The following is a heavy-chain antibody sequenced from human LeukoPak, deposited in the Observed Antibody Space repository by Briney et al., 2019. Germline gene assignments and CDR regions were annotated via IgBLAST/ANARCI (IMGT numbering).Heavy chain of an antibody. J-gene: IGHJ2*01. V-gene: IGHV4-34*01. CDR2: INHSGST. D-gene: IGHD3-22*01. CDR3: ARTGLSKSDYYDSSGYSGGWYFDL. Sequence: SETLSLTCAVYGGSFSGYYWSWIRQPPGKGLEWIGEINHSGSTNYNPSLKSRVTISVDTSKNQFSLKLSSVTAADTAVYYCARTGLSKSDYYDSSGYSGGWYFDLWGRGTLVTVSS. CDR1: GGSFSGYY.